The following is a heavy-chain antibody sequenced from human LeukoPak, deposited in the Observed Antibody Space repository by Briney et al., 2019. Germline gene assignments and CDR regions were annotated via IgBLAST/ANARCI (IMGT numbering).Heavy chain of an antibody. J-gene: IGHJ4*02. CDR2: ISGSGSTI. D-gene: IGHD5-24*01. V-gene: IGHV3-48*03. Sequence: GGSLRLSCAASGFTLSSYEMSWVRQAPGKGLEWASYISGSGSTIYYADSVKGRFTISRDNGKNSLYLQMNSLRAGDTAVYYCARDLGRWLQGWGQGTLVTVSS. CDR1: GFTLSSYE. CDR3: ARDLGRWLQG.